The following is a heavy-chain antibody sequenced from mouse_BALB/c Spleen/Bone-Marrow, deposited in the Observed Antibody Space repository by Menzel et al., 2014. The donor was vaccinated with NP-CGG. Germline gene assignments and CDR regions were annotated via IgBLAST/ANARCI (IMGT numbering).Heavy chain of an antibody. V-gene: IGHV14-3*02. CDR3: ARNYGYGKSFAY. CDR1: GFNIKDTY. J-gene: IGHJ3*01. CDR2: IDPANGNT. D-gene: IGHD2-2*01. Sequence: EVQLQESGAELVKPVASVKLSCIASGFNIKDTYMHWGKQRPEQGLEWIGRIDPANGNTKYDPKFQGKATITADTSSNTAYLQLSSLTSEDTAVYYCARNYGYGKSFAYWGQGTLVTVSA.